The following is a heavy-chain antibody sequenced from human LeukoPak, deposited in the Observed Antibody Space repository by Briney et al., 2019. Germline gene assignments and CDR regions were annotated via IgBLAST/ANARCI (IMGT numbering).Heavy chain of an antibody. D-gene: IGHD6-13*01. J-gene: IGHJ4*02. CDR3: ARDSFRGSNWYLDFDY. V-gene: IGHV1-69*05. Sequence: GASVKVSCKASGGTFSSYAISWVRQAPGQGLEWMGGIIPIFGTANYAQKFQGRVTITTDESTSTACMELSSLRSEDTAVYYCARDSFRGSNWYLDFDYWGQGTLVTVSS. CDR1: GGTFSSYA. CDR2: IIPIFGTA.